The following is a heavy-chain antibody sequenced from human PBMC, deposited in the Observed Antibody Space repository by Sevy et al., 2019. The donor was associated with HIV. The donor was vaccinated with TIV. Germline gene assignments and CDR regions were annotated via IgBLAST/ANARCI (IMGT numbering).Heavy chain of an antibody. J-gene: IGHJ3*01. Sequence: SETLSLICAVSGGSISSGVYSWNWIRQSPGKGLEWIGYIYHTGSTYYNPSLKSRLTMSVDMSKNQFSLKMNSLTAADTAVYYCARDGGTLTTPGAFDFWGQGTMVTVSS. CDR2: IYHTGST. CDR3: ARDGGTLTTPGAFDF. D-gene: IGHD4-4*01. V-gene: IGHV4-30-2*06. CDR1: GGSISSGVYS.